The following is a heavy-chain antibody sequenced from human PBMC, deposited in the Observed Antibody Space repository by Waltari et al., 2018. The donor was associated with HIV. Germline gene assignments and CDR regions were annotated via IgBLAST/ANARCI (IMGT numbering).Heavy chain of an antibody. D-gene: IGHD3-10*01. J-gene: IGHJ4*01. CDR1: GYIFTAYY. CDR3: ARERLDPTRHNTWVGSPGDY. Sequence: QVQLEQSGAEVKKPGASVKVSCKPSGYIFTAYYLHWLRQAPGQGLEWGGLTNPMSAATTYGHNVQGRVSVTRDTAVNTACMDLRRLKSDDTAVYYWARERLDPTRHNTWVGSPGDYWGHGTQVIVSS. V-gene: IGHV1-2*06. CDR2: TNPMSAAT.